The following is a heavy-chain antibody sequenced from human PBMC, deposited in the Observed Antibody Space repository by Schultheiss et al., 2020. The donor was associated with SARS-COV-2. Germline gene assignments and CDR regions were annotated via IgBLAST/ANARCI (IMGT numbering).Heavy chain of an antibody. J-gene: IGHJ2*01. CDR2: INSDGSST. D-gene: IGHD3-22*01. V-gene: IGHV3-74*01. CDR1: GFTFSNAW. Sequence: GGSLRLSCTASGFTFSNAWMSWVRQAPGKGLEWVSRINSDGSSTSYADSVKGRFTISRDNAKNSLSLQMISLRAEDTAVYYCARDQDRDYYDSSGYYAGWYFDLWGRGTLVTVSS. CDR3: ARDQDRDYYDSSGYYAGWYFDL.